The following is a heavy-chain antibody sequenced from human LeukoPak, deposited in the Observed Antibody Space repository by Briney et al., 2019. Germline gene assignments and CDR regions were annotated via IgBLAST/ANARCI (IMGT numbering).Heavy chain of an antibody. CDR1: GFTFSGSA. CDR3: TTAIAAAGYYFDY. CDR2: IRSKANSYAT. J-gene: IGHJ4*02. V-gene: IGHV3-73*01. D-gene: IGHD6-13*01. Sequence: PGGSLRLSCAASGFTFSGSAMHWVRQASGKGLEWVGRIRSKANSYATAYAASVKGRFTISRDDSKNTAYLQMNSLKTEDTAVYYCTTAIAAAGYYFDYWGQGTLVTVSS.